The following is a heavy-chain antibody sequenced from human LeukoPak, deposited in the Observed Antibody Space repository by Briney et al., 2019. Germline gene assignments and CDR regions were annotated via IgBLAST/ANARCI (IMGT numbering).Heavy chain of an antibody. CDR2: MNPNSGNT. V-gene: IGHV1-8*01. J-gene: IGHJ6*02. D-gene: IGHD6-19*01. CDR1: GYTFTSYD. Sequence: VASVTVSCKASGYTFTSYDINWVRQATGQGLEWMGWMNPNSGNTGYAQKFQGRVTMTRNTSISTAYMELSSLRSEDTAVYYCARLVSVSSGVGMDVWGQGTTVTVSS. CDR3: ARLVSVSSGVGMDV.